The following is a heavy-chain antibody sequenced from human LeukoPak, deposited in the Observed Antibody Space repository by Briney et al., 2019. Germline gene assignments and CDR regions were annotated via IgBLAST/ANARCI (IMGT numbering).Heavy chain of an antibody. CDR3: ARHSSSADGYYYYGMDV. CDR1: GFTFSSYS. D-gene: IGHD6-6*01. J-gene: IGHJ6*02. Sequence: GGSLRLSCEVSGFTFSSYSMNWVRQAPGKGLEWVSSISSSSSYIYYADSVKGRFTISRDNAKNSLYLQMNSLRAEDTAVYYCARHSSSADGYYYYGMDVWGQGTTVTVSS. CDR2: ISSSSSYI. V-gene: IGHV3-21*01.